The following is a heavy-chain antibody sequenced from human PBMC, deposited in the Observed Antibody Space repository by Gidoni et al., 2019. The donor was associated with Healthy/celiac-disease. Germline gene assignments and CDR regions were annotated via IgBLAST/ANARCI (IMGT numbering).Heavy chain of an antibody. CDR2: ISGSGGST. CDR1: GFTFSSYA. CDR3: AKGRVGGGSDY. J-gene: IGHJ4*02. Sequence: EVQLVESGGGLVQPGGSLRLSCAASGFTFSSYAMGWVRQAPGTGLAWVSAISGSGGSTYYADSVRCRFTISRDNSKNTLYLQMNSVRAEDTAVYYCAKGRVGGGSDYWGQGTLVTVSS. D-gene: IGHD3-16*01. V-gene: IGHV3-23*04.